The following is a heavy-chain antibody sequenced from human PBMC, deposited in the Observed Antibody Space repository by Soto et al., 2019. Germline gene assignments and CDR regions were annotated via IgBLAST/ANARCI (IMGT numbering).Heavy chain of an antibody. CDR1: GYSFNTFG. CDR3: AREYCDDGNCYGVDY. V-gene: IGHV1-18*01. CDR2: LNTDNGNT. Sequence: QVQLVQSGGEVKNPGAAVKVSCRPSGYSFNTFGISWVRQAPGQVLEWMGWLNTDNGNTKYAQNLQGRVTMTTDTSTNTAYMELRSLKSDDTAVYYCAREYCDDGNCYGVDYWGQGTLVTVSS. J-gene: IGHJ4*02. D-gene: IGHD2-15*01.